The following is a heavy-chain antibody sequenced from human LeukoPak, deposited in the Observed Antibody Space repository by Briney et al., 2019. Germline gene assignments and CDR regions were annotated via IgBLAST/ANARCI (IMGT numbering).Heavy chain of an antibody. CDR1: GGSFSGYY. CDR2: INHSGST. V-gene: IGHV4-34*01. D-gene: IGHD4-17*01. CDR3: MRDYYGDSRDY. J-gene: IGHJ4*02. Sequence: PSETLSLTCAVYGGSFSGYYWSWIRQPPGKGLEWIGEINHSGSTNYNPSLKSRVTISVDTSKNQFSLRLTSVTAADTALYYCMRDYYGDSRDYWGQGTLVTVSS.